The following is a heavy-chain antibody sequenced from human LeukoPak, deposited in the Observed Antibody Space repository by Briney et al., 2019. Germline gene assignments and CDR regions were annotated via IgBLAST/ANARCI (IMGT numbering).Heavy chain of an antibody. CDR2: ITASGDNT. CDR1: GFTFSSYA. J-gene: IGHJ4*02. D-gene: IGHD5-18*01. V-gene: IGHV3-23*01. Sequence: PGGSLRLSCAASGFTFSSYAMGWVRQAPGKGLEWVSAITASGDNTYYADSVKGRLTISRDNSKNTLYLQMNSLGAEDTAVYYCAKGNGYSYGRYYFDYWGQGTLVTVSS. CDR3: AKGNGYSYGRYYFDY.